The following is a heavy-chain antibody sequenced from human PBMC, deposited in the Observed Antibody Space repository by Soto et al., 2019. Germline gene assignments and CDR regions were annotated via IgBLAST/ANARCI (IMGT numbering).Heavy chain of an antibody. CDR3: ARDRGVGATMCPYYYYYGMDV. CDR2: IYSCGST. Sequence: GGSLRLSCAASGFTVSSNYMSWVRQAPGKGLEWVSVIYSCGSTYYADSVKGRFTISRDNSKNTLYLQMNSLRAEDTAVYYCARDRGVGATMCPYYYYYGMDVWGQGTTVTVSS. D-gene: IGHD1-26*01. CDR1: GFTVSSNY. V-gene: IGHV3-66*03. J-gene: IGHJ6*02.